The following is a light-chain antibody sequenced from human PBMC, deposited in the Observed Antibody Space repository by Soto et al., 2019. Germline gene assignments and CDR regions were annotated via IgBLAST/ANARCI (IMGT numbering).Light chain of an antibody. J-gene: IGLJ3*02. CDR1: SGHSTYI. Sequence: QLVLTQSSSASASLGSSVKLTCTLSSGHSTYIIAWHQLQPGRAPRFLMKIERSGDYNKGSGVPHRFSGSSSGTDRHLTISNLQSEDEADYFCETWDSNTQVFGGGTKVTVL. CDR2: IERSGDY. CDR3: ETWDSNTQV. V-gene: IGLV4-60*03.